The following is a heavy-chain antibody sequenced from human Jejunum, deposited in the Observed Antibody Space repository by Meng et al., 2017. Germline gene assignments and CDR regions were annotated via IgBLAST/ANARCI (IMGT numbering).Heavy chain of an antibody. V-gene: IGHV3-72*01. CDR1: GFTFSDQY. J-gene: IGHJ3*01. CDR3: TRVYSGIDIYAFDV. D-gene: IGHD5-12*01. CDR2: VGNKANRHFT. Sequence: GESLKISCAASGFTFSDQYIDWVRQAPGKGLEWVGRVGNKANRHFTEYAASVKGRFTISRDEANSSLFLHMNSLKAENTAVYYCTRVYSGIDIYAFDVWGHGTMVTVSS.